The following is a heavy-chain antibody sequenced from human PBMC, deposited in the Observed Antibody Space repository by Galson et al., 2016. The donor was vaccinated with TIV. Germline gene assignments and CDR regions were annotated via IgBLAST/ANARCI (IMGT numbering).Heavy chain of an antibody. CDR1: GFSLSTYGMS. D-gene: IGHD3-3*01. CDR2: IDWGDDK. CDR3: ARAPISIFGLATSYYFDY. J-gene: IGHJ4*02. V-gene: IGHV2-70*17. Sequence: PALVKPTQTLTLTYTFSGFSLSTYGMSVGWIRQPPGKALEWLARIDWGDDKFYNSSLKTRLTISKDISRNQVVLTTTNMDPVDTATYYCARAPISIFGLATSYYFDYWGQGTLVTVSS.